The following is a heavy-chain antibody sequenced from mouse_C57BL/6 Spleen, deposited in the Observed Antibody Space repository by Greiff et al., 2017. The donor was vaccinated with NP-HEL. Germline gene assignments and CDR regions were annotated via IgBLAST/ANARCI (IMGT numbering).Heavy chain of an antibody. J-gene: IGHJ3*01. D-gene: IGHD1-1*01. CDR3: ARSENYYGTPFAY. CDR2: IYPRSGNT. Sequence: QVQLKESGAELARPGASVKLSCKASGYTFTSYGISWVKQRTGQGLEWIGEIYPRSGNTYYNEKFKGKATLTADKSSSTAYMELRSLTSEDSAVYFCARSENYYGTPFAYWGQGTLVTVSA. V-gene: IGHV1-81*01. CDR1: GYTFTSYG.